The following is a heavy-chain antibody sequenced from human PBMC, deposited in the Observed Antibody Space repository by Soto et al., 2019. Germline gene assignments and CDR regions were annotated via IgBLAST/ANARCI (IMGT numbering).Heavy chain of an antibody. CDR3: ARGKLMSWLQNFLDF. D-gene: IGHD5-12*01. V-gene: IGHV6-1*01. CDR1: GDSVSSNSAA. J-gene: IGHJ4*02. CDR2: TYYRSKWYN. Sequence: SQTLSLTCAISGDSVSSNSAAWNWIRQSPSRGLEWLGRTYYRSKWYNDYAVSVKSRITINPDASKNQFSLQLNSVTPEDTAVYYCARGKLMSWLQNFLDFWGQGTLVTVSA.